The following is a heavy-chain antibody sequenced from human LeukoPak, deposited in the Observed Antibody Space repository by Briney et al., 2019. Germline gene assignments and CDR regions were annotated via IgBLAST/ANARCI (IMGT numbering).Heavy chain of an antibody. Sequence: ASETLSLTCTVSGGSISDAAYYWSWIRQHPGEGLEWIGYVYYSGSTNYNPSLKSRVIISVDTSKNQFSLKLSSVTAADTAVYYCARLPPRGRVSTFDYWGQGTLVTVSS. D-gene: IGHD5/OR15-5a*01. J-gene: IGHJ4*02. V-gene: IGHV4-61*08. CDR2: VYYSGST. CDR3: ARLPPRGRVSTFDY. CDR1: GGSISDAAYY.